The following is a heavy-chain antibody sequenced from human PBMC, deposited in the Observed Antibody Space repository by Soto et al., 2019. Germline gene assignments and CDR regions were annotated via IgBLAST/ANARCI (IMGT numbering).Heavy chain of an antibody. CDR3: AKEVTGYDFWSGYSPYGMDV. Sequence: QVQLVESGGGVVQPGRSLRLSCAASGFTFSSYGMHWVRQAPGKGLEWVAVISYDGSNKYYADSVKGRFTISRDNSKNTLYLQMNSLRAEDTAVYYCAKEVTGYDFWSGYSPYGMDVWGQGTTVTVSS. D-gene: IGHD3-3*01. J-gene: IGHJ6*02. CDR1: GFTFSSYG. CDR2: ISYDGSNK. V-gene: IGHV3-30*18.